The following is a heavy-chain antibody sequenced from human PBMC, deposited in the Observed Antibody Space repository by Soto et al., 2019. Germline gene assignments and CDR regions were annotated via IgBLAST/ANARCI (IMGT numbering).Heavy chain of an antibody. Sequence: QVQLQESGPGLVKPSETLSLTCTVSGGSISSYYWSWIRQPPGKGLEWIGYIYYSESTNYNPSLXSXVXTTXDTSKHQFSLKLSSVTAADPGVYYCARRYGDAFDMWGQGTMVTVSS. CDR1: GGSISSYY. CDR3: ARRYGDAFDM. V-gene: IGHV4-59*01. D-gene: IGHD4-17*01. CDR2: IYYSEST. J-gene: IGHJ3*02.